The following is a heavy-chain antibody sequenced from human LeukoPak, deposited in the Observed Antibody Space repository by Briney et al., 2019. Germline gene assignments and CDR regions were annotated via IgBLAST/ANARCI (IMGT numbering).Heavy chain of an antibody. CDR2: ISYSGGP. CDR1: SGSISNFY. J-gene: IGHJ4*02. V-gene: IGHV4-59*01. Sequence: SETLSLTCTVSSGSISNFYWSWIRQPPGKGLEWIGSISYSGGPNYNPSLKSRVTVSVDTSKSQFSLKLNSVTAADTAVYYCVRRIAAAGPFDYWGQGTLVTVSS. D-gene: IGHD6-13*01. CDR3: VRRIAAAGPFDY.